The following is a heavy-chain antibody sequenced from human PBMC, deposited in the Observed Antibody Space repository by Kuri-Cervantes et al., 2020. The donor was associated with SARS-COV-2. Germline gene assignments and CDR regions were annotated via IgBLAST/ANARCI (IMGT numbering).Heavy chain of an antibody. D-gene: IGHD2/OR15-2a*01. CDR2: ISSSSSYI. V-gene: IGHV3-21*01. Sequence: GGSLRLSCAASGFTFSSYSMNWVRQAPGKGLEWISSISSSSSYIYYADSVKGRFTISRDNAKNSLYLQMNSLRAEDTAMYYCARDPFRYYYYMDVWGKGPTVTVSS. J-gene: IGHJ6*03. CDR1: GFTFSSYS. CDR3: ARDPFRYYYYMDV.